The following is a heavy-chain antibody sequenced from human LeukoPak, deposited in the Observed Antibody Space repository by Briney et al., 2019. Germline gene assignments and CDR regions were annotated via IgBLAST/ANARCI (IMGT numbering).Heavy chain of an antibody. Sequence: ASVKVSCKASGYTFTSYGISWVRQAPGQGLEWMGWVSAYNGNTNYAQKLQGRVTMTTDTSTSTAYMELRSLRSDDTAVYYCARVGVQLWFFPPEYKNYYGMDVWGQGTTVTVSS. V-gene: IGHV1-18*01. CDR2: VSAYNGNT. J-gene: IGHJ6*02. CDR3: ARVGVQLWFFPPEYKNYYGMDV. CDR1: GYTFTSYG. D-gene: IGHD5-18*01.